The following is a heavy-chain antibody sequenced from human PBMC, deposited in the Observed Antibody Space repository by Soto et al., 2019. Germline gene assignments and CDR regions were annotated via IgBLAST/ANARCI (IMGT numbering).Heavy chain of an antibody. V-gene: IGHV3-13*01. J-gene: IGHJ5*02. Sequence: GGSLRLSCEASGFTFSGFDMHWFRQPTGKGLEWVSTIGTAGDTYYAVSVKGRFTISRDNAKNSLSLQMNSLKASDTAIYYCARRRYCKSISCLTRNWLDPWGQGTLVSVSS. CDR2: IGTAGDT. D-gene: IGHD2-2*01. CDR3: ARRRYCKSISCLTRNWLDP. CDR1: GFTFSGFD.